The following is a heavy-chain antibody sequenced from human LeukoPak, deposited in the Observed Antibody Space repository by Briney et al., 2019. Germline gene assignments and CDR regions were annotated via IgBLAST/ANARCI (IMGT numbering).Heavy chain of an antibody. V-gene: IGHV3-74*01. CDR3: ARDRDYDFWSGYSSRGNWFDP. CDR1: GFTFSSYW. CDR2: IDRDGSRI. Sequence: GGSLRLSCAVSGFTFSSYWMHWVRQAPGKGLVWVSRIDRDGSRINYADSVKGRFTISRDNAKNSLYLQMNSLRDEDTAVYYCARDRDYDFWSGYSSRGNWFDPWGQGTLVTVSS. J-gene: IGHJ5*02. D-gene: IGHD3-3*01.